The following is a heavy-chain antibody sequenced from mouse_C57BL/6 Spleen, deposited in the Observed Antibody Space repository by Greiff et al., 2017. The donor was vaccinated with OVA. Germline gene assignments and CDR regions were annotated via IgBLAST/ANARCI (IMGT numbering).Heavy chain of an antibody. CDR2: IDPETGGT. D-gene: IGHD1-1*01. CDR3: TRPDYYGSSYGAMDY. CDR1: GYTFTDYE. V-gene: IGHV1-15*01. J-gene: IGHJ4*01. Sequence: VKLVESGAELVRPGASVTLSCKASGYTFTDYEMHWVKQTPVHGLEWIGAIDPETGGTAYNQKFKGKAILTADKSSSTAYMELRSLTSEDSAVYYCTRPDYYGSSYGAMDYWGQGTSVTVSS.